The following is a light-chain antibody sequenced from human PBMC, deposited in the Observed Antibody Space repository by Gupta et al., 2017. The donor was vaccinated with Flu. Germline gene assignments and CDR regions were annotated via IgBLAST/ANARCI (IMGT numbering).Light chain of an antibody. J-gene: IGKJ1*01. Sequence: IVLTQSPGTLSLSPGERATLSCRASQSVITNYVAWYQQKPCQAPRLLIYAASTRATGIPDRFSGGGSGTDFSLTISRLEPEDFAVYYCQQYDRSPSTFGPGTKVEIK. CDR2: AAS. CDR3: QQYDRSPST. CDR1: QSVITNY. V-gene: IGKV3-20*01.